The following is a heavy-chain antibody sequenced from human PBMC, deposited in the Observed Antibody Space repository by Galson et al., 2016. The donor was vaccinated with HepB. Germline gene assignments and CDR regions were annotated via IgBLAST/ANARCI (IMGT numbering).Heavy chain of an antibody. V-gene: IGHV4-31*03. CDR2: ISYSGST. D-gene: IGHD2-15*01. CDR3: ARVGVRSNNYFAYVMDV. J-gene: IGHJ6*04. Sequence: TLSLTCTFSGGSISSGPYYWTWIRQHPGEGLEWIGYISYSGSTYYKSSLKSRVTISVDTSKNQFSIKLDSVTAADTAVYFCARVGVRSNNYFAYVMDVWGNGTTVSVSS. CDR1: GGSISSGPYY.